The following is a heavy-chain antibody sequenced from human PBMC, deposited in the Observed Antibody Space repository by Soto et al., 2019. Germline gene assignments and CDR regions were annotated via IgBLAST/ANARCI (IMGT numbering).Heavy chain of an antibody. D-gene: IGHD3-3*01. CDR1: GGTFSSYA. J-gene: IGHJ4*02. CDR2: IIPILGTA. Sequence: ASVKVSCKASGGTFSSYAISWVRQAPGQGLEWMGGIIPILGTANYAQKFQGRVTITADKSTSTAYMELSSLRSEDTAVYYCARSPWSAPPSLIFDYWGQGTLVTVSS. V-gene: IGHV1-69*10. CDR3: ARSPWSAPPSLIFDY.